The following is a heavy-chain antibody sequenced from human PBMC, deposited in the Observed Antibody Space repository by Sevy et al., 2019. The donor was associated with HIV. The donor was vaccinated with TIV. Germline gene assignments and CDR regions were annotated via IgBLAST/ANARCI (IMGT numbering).Heavy chain of an antibody. D-gene: IGHD3-10*01. J-gene: IGHJ4*02. V-gene: IGHV3-15*01. CDR3: TTDSKKRGLSALLDY. CDR1: GFPFSKAW. CDR2: FKRKTDGGTT. Sequence: GGSLRLSWAASGFPFSKAWMSWARQAPGRGRGWVGRFKRKTDGGTTDYAAPVKGRFTISRDDSKNTLHLQMNSLKTEDTAIYYCTTDSKKRGLSALLDYWGQGTLVTVSS.